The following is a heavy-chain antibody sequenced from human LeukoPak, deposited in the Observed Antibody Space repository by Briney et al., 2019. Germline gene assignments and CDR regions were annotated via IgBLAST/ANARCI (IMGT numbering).Heavy chain of an antibody. D-gene: IGHD6-13*01. CDR2: IYQSGTT. V-gene: IGHV4-30-2*01. CDR1: GGFIGSGGYC. J-gene: IGHJ4*02. Sequence: PSQTLSLTCAVSGGFIGSGGYCWSWIRQPPGKGLEWIGYIYQSGTTYYNPSLKSRVTISVDRSKNQFSLKLSPVAAAAKAVYYCGRGGIAAAATGIDYWGQGTLVTVSS. CDR3: GRGGIAAAATGIDY.